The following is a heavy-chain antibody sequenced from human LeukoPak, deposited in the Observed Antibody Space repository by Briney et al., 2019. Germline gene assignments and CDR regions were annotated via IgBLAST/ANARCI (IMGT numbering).Heavy chain of an antibody. Sequence: SETLSLTCAVYGGSFSGYYWSWIRQPPEKGLEWIGEIKHSGSTYYNPSLKSRVTMSVDTSKNQFSLKLSSVTAADTAVYYCARRYGQAPNYGMDVWGQGTTVTVSS. V-gene: IGHV4-34*01. CDR1: GGSFSGYY. J-gene: IGHJ6*02. CDR2: IKHSGST. CDR3: ARRYGQAPNYGMDV. D-gene: IGHD1-14*01.